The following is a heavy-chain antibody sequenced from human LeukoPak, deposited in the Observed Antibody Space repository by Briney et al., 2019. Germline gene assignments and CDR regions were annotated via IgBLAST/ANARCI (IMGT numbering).Heavy chain of an antibody. CDR2: IYYSGST. J-gene: IGHJ6*03. V-gene: IGHV4-61*05. D-gene: IGHD1-20*01. CDR1: GGSISSSSYY. CDR3: ARVTGYYYYMDV. Sequence: SETLSLTCTVSGGSISSSSYYWGWIRQPPGKGLEWIGYIYYSGSTNYNPSLKSRVTISVDTSKNQFSLKLSSVTAADTAVYYCARVTGYYYYMDVWGKGTTVTVSS.